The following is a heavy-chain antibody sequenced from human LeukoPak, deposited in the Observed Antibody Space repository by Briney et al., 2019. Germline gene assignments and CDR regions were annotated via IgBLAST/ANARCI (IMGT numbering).Heavy chain of an antibody. J-gene: IGHJ2*01. D-gene: IGHD3-22*01. CDR1: GFTVSSNY. V-gene: IGHV3-53*01. CDR2: IYSGGST. CDR3: AREDDSSGRYWYFDL. Sequence: GGSLRLSCAASGFTVSSNYMSWVRQAPGKGLEWVSVIYSGGSTYYADSVKGRFTISRDNSKNTLYLQMNSLRAEDTAVYYCAREDDSSGRYWYFDLWGRGTLVTVSS.